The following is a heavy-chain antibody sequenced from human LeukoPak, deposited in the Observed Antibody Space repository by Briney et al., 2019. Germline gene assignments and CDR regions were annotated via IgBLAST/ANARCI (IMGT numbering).Heavy chain of an antibody. CDR2: ISYDGSNK. J-gene: IGHJ4*02. CDR3: ARVYETNGYLY. V-gene: IGHV3-30-3*01. CDR1: GFTFSSYA. Sequence: GGSLRLSCAASGFTFSSYAMHWVRQAPGKGLEWVAVISYDGSNKYYADSVKGRFTISRDNSKNTLYLQMNSLRAEDTAVYYCARVYETNGYLYWGQGSLVTVSS. D-gene: IGHD3-22*01.